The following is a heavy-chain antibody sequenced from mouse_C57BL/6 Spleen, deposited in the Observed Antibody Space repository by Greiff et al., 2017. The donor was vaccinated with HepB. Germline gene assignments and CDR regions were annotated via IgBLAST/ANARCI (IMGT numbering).Heavy chain of an antibody. Sequence: QVQLQQPGAELVKPGASVKMSCKASGYTFTSYWITWVKQRPGQGLEWIGGIYPGSGSTNYNEKFKSKATLTVDTSSSTAYMQLSSLTSEDSAVYYCARFHYYGSSYNYYAMDYWGQGTSVTVSS. D-gene: IGHD1-1*01. CDR1: GYTFTSYW. V-gene: IGHV1-55*01. CDR3: ARFHYYGSSYNYYAMDY. CDR2: IYPGSGST. J-gene: IGHJ4*01.